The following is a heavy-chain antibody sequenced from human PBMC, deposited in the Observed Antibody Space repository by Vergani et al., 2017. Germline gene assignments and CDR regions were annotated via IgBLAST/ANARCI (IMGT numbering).Heavy chain of an antibody. CDR2: ISAYNGNT. J-gene: IGHJ3*02. V-gene: IGHV1-18*01. CDR3: ARDPNGYYGSGSADDAFDI. CDR1: GYTFTSYG. Sequence: QVQLVQSGAEVKKPGASVKVSCKASGYTFTSYGISWVRQAPGQGLEWMGWISAYNGNTNYAQKLQGRVTMTNDTSTSTAYMELRSLRSDDTAVYYCARDPNGYYGSGSADDAFDIWGQGTMVTVSS. D-gene: IGHD3-10*01.